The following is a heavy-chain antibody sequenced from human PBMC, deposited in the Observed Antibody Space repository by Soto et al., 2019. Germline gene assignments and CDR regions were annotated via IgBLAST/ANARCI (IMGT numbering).Heavy chain of an antibody. Sequence: GGSLRPSCAASGFTFSSYGMHWVRQAPGKGLEWVAVISYDGSNKYYADSVKGRFTISRDNSKNTLYLQMNSLRAEDTAVYYCAKAYSYGLIAVAGTRFFDYWGQGTLVTVSS. CDR2: ISYDGSNK. CDR1: GFTFSSYG. J-gene: IGHJ4*02. V-gene: IGHV3-30*18. D-gene: IGHD6-19*01. CDR3: AKAYSYGLIAVAGTRFFDY.